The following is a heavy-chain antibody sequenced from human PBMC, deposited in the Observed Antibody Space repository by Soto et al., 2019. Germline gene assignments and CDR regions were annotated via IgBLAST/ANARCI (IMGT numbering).Heavy chain of an antibody. CDR2: MYYSGST. CDR1: GGSISGHY. D-gene: IGHD3-16*01. V-gene: IGHV4-59*08. CDR3: ARGPYYDLIWNYYYMDV. J-gene: IGHJ6*03. Sequence: QVQLQESGPGLVKPSETLSLSCSVSGGSISGHYWSWVRQTPGKGLEWIGYMYYSGSTNYNPSLKSRVTISVDTSKNHFSLRLTYESAADTAVYYCARGPYYDLIWNYYYMDVWGKGTTVTVSS.